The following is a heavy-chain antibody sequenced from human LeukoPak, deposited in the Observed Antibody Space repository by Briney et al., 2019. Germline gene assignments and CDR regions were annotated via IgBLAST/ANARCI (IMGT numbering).Heavy chain of an antibody. CDR3: AKEIYYGDPLHSQH. Sequence: PGGSLRLSCAASGFTFTSYAMSWVRQAPGKGLEWVSTVSGSGSGTYYTNSVEGRFTISRDNSKNTLYLQMNSLRAEDTAVYYCAKEIYYGDPLHSQHWGQGTLVTVSS. CDR1: GFTFTSYA. J-gene: IGHJ1*01. D-gene: IGHD4-17*01. V-gene: IGHV3-23*01. CDR2: VSGSGSGT.